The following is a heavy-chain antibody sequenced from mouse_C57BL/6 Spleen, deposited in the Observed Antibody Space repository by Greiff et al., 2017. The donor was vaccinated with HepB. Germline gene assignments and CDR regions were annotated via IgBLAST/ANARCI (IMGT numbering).Heavy chain of an antibody. CDR3: ARRDSSGYYYAMDY. J-gene: IGHJ4*01. CDR1: GFTFSDYY. Sequence: EVKLVESGGGLVQPGGSLKLSCAASGFTFSDYYMYWVRQTPEKRLEWVAYISNGGGSTYYPDTVKGRFTISRDNAKNTLYLQMSRLKSEDTAMYYCARRDSSGYYYAMDYWGQGTSVTVSS. CDR2: ISNGGGST. D-gene: IGHD3-2*02. V-gene: IGHV5-12*01.